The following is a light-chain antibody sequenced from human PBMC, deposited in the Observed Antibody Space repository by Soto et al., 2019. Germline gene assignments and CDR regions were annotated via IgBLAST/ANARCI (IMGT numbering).Light chain of an antibody. J-gene: IGKJ1*01. CDR2: DVS. CDR3: LQYGTFPRT. V-gene: IGKV1-5*01. CDR1: QSVSGW. Sequence: DIQMTQSPCDLAACVGDTVTSTCRASQSVSGWLAWYQQKPGKAPKLLIYDVSALPRGVPPRFSGSGPGTDFTLTISRLQPEYSAVYFCLQYGTFPRTFGQGTKVDIK.